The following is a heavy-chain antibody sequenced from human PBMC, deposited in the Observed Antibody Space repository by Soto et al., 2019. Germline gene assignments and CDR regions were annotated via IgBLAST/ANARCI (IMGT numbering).Heavy chain of an antibody. Sequence: QVQLQHWGAGLLKPSETLSLTCAVYGGSFSGYYWTWIRQPPGKGLEWIGEINHSGTTNYTPSLKSRVTISVDTSLNQFSLRLNSVTAADTAVYYCAREYYDSWSGYLNWGQGALVTVSS. CDR2: INHSGTT. D-gene: IGHD3-3*01. CDR1: GGSFSGYY. V-gene: IGHV4-34*02. J-gene: IGHJ4*02. CDR3: AREYYDSWSGYLN.